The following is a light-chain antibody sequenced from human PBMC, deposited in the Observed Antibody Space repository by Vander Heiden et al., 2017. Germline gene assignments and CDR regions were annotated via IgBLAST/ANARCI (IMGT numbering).Light chain of an antibody. Sequence: DVQMTQSPSSLFASVGDRVTITCRASQTISNLLHWYQQKPGKAPQLLIFLASSLQSGVPSRFRGSGSGTEFTLIISTLQPEDFATYYCHQSYTRPPTFGQGTKVEMK. CDR2: LAS. J-gene: IGKJ1*01. CDR1: QTISNL. CDR3: HQSYTRPPT. V-gene: IGKV1-39*01.